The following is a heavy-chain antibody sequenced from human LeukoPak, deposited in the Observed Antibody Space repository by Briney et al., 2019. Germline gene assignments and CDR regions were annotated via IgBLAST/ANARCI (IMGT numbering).Heavy chain of an antibody. CDR2: ISAYNGDT. CDR1: GYTFTHHG. V-gene: IGHV1-18*01. D-gene: IGHD6-19*01. Sequence: GASVKVSCKASGYTFTHHGITWVRQAPGQGLERMGWISAYNGDTHYAQNFQGRVTLTTDTSTTTAYMELRSLRSDDTAVYYCARDPTNTSGRYAYFDYWGQGTLVTVSS. J-gene: IGHJ4*02. CDR3: ARDPTNTSGRYAYFDY.